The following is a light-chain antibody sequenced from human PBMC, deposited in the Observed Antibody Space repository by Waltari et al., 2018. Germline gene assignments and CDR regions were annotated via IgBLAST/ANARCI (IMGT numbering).Light chain of an antibody. V-gene: IGLV2-18*02. CDR2: EAS. Sequence: QSALTQPPSVSGSPGQSVTISCTGTSSDVGSYNRVSWYQRPPGTAPKLMIYEASNRPSGVPDRFSGSKSGNTASLTISGLQAEDEADYYCSSYTSSSTYVVFGGGTKLTVL. CDR3: SSYTSSSTYVV. CDR1: SSDVGSYNR. J-gene: IGLJ2*01.